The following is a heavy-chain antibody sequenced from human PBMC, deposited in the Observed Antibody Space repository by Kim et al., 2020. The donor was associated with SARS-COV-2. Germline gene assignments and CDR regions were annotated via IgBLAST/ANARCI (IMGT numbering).Heavy chain of an antibody. CDR3: ATGLVRQLLHPSYYYALDA. Sequence: SETLSLTCAVYGGSFSGYYWSWIRQSPGKGLEWIGEINHSGSTSYNSSLKSRVTISADTSKNQFSLKLSAVTAADTGVYFCATGLVRQLLHPSYYYALDAWGQGTTVTVSS. V-gene: IGHV4-34*01. CDR1: GGSFSGYY. D-gene: IGHD6-6*01. CDR2: INHSGST. J-gene: IGHJ6*02.